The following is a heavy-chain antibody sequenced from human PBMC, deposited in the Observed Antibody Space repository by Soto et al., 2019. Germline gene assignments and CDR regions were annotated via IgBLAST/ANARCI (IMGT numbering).Heavy chain of an antibody. V-gene: IGHV5-51*01. CDR1: GYSFTSYL. D-gene: IGHD3-22*01. J-gene: IGHJ3*02. CDR2: IYPGDSDT. CDR3: ARQYYYDSSGHDAFDI. Sequence: PGESLKISFKGSGYSFTSYLICWVRQMPVKGLEWMGIIYPGDSDTRYSPSFQGQVTISADKSISTAYLQWSSLKASDTAMYYCARQYYYDSSGHDAFDIWGQWTMVTV.